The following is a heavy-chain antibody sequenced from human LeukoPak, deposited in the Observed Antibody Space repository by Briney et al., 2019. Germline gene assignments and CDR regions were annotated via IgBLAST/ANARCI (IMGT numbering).Heavy chain of an antibody. D-gene: IGHD2-2*01. Sequence: ASVNVSCKASGGTFSSYAISWVRQAPGQGLEWMGGIIPIFGTANYAQKFQGRVTITADESTSTAYMELSSLRSEDTAVYYCGIGGSTSSEDWFDPWGQGTLVTVSS. CDR1: GGTFSSYA. CDR3: GIGGSTSSEDWFDP. J-gene: IGHJ5*02. CDR2: IIPIFGTA. V-gene: IGHV1-69*13.